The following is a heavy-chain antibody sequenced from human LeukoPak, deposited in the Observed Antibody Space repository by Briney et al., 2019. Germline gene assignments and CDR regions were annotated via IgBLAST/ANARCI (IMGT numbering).Heavy chain of an antibody. V-gene: IGHV3-23*01. J-gene: IGHJ4*02. CDR3: AKRPSGSGSYSGYFDY. Sequence: GGSLRLSCAASGFTFSSYAMSWVRQAPGKGLERVSAISGSGGSTYYADSVKGRFTISRDNSKNTLYLQMNSLRAEDTAVYYCAKRPSGSGSYSGYFDYWGQGTLVTVSS. CDR2: ISGSGGST. D-gene: IGHD3-10*01. CDR1: GFTFSSYA.